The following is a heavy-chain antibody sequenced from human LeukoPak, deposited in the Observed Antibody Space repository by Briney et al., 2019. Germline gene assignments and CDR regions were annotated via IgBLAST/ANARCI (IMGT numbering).Heavy chain of an antibody. D-gene: IGHD6-19*01. Sequence: GGSLRLSCTASGFTFGDYAMSWVRQAPGKGLEWVGFIRSKAYGGTTEYAASVKGRFTISRDDSKSIAYLQMNSLKTEGTAVYYCTRAVYSSGWSASSIDYWGQGTLVTVSS. CDR3: TRAVYSSGWSASSIDY. J-gene: IGHJ4*02. CDR2: IRSKAYGGTT. V-gene: IGHV3-49*04. CDR1: GFTFGDYA.